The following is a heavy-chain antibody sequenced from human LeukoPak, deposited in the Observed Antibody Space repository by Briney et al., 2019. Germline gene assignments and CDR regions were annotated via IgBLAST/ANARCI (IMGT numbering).Heavy chain of an antibody. CDR1: GYTFTSYG. V-gene: IGHV1-18*01. D-gene: IGHD2-2*01. CDR3: ARDCLRKGFNPSTSCWNWFDP. Sequence: ASVKVSCKASGYTFTSYGISWVRQAPGQGLEWMGWISAYNGNTNYAQKLQGRVTMTTDTSTSTAYMELRSLRSDDTAVYYCARDCLRKGFNPSTSCWNWFDPWGQGTLVTVSS. CDR2: ISAYNGNT. J-gene: IGHJ5*02.